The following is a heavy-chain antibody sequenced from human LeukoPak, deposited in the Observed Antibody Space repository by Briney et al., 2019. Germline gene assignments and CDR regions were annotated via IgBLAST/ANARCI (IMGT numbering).Heavy chain of an antibody. V-gene: IGHV4-39*01. CDR1: GGSISSSSYY. CDR2: IYYSGST. D-gene: IGHD5-18*01. Sequence: SETLSLTCTVSGGSISSSSYYWGWIRQPPGKGLEWIGSIYYSGSTYYNPSLKSRVTISVDPSKNQFSLKLSSVTAADTAVYYCARHSGYSYGYAYYYYYMDVWGKGTMVTVSS. J-gene: IGHJ6*03. CDR3: ARHSGYSYGYAYYYYYMDV.